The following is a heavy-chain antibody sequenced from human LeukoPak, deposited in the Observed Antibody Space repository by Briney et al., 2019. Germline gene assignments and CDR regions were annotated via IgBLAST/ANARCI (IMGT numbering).Heavy chain of an antibody. CDR2: IHYSGST. CDR1: GGSLRNYY. Sequence: PSETLSLTCIVSGGSLRNYYWNWIRQSPGKGLERIGFIHYSGSTYYRPTLKSRVTMSVDTSKNQFPLKLTSVTAADTAVYYCARGGDSSGYLNHYYYGMDVWGQGTTVTVSS. D-gene: IGHD5-18*01. V-gene: IGHV4-59*01. CDR3: ARGGDSSGYLNHYYYGMDV. J-gene: IGHJ6*02.